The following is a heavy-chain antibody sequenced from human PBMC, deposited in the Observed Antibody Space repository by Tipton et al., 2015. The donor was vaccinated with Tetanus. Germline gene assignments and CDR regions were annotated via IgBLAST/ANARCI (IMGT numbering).Heavy chain of an antibody. CDR2: IYYRGST. D-gene: IGHD3-3*01. J-gene: IGHJ4*02. CDR3: ARANSDFPKKGPFDS. Sequence: TLSLTCNVSGGSISSYYWSWIRQPPGKGLEWIGYIYYRGSTNYNPSLKSRVTISVDTSKNQFSLKLSSVTAADTAVYYCARANSDFPKKGPFDSWGQGPLVIVSS. CDR1: GGSISSYY. V-gene: IGHV4-59*01.